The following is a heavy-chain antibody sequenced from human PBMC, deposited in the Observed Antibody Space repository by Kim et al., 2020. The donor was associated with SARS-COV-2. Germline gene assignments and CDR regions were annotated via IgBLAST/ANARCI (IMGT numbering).Heavy chain of an antibody. V-gene: IGHV4-39*01. J-gene: IGHJ5*02. D-gene: IGHD1-26*01. CDR2: IYYSGDT. Sequence: SETLSLTCTVSGGSISSSSFYWGWIRQSPGKGLEWIGSIYYSGDTFYNPSLKSRVTISVDTSKNQFSLRLSSVTAADTAVYYCARIVSSASLRCWLDPWG. CDR1: GGSISSSSFY. CDR3: ARIVSSASLRCWLDP.